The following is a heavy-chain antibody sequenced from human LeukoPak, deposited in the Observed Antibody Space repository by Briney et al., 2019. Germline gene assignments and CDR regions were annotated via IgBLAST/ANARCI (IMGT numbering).Heavy chain of an antibody. V-gene: IGHV1-18*01. Sequence: ASVKVSCKASGYTFTIYGISWVRQAPGQGLEWMGWISAYNGNTNYAQKLQGRVTMTTDTSTSTAYMELRSLRSDDTAVYYCARVRRYYDSSGLLPFDLWGRGTLVTVSS. J-gene: IGHJ2*01. D-gene: IGHD3-22*01. CDR2: ISAYNGNT. CDR1: GYTFTIYG. CDR3: ARVRRYYDSSGLLPFDL.